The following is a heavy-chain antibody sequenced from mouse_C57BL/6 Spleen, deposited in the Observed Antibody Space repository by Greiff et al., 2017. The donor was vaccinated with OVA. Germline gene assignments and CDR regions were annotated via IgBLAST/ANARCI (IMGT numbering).Heavy chain of an antibody. Sequence: QVQLQQPGAELVKPGDSVSMSCKASGYTFTSYWITWVKQRPGQGLEWIGDIYPGSGSTNYNEKFKSKATLTVDTSSSTAYMQLSSLTSEDTADYYCAREGLDYGDYWGQGTTLTVSS. CDR1: GYTFTSYW. CDR2: IYPGSGST. CDR3: AREGLDYGDY. V-gene: IGHV1-55*01. J-gene: IGHJ2*01. D-gene: IGHD2-4*01.